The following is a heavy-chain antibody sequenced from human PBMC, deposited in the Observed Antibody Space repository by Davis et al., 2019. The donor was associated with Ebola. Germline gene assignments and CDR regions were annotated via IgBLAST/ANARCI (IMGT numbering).Heavy chain of an antibody. CDR1: GFSFGAYA. Sequence: GESLKISCAASGFSFGAYALHWVRQAPDKGLQWVAVISFDGGLKYYADSVKGRFTISRDNSRSTLYLQMNSLRAEDTAVYYCARKTHFDYWGQGTLVTVSS. CDR2: ISFDGGLK. CDR3: ARKTHFDY. V-gene: IGHV3-30*04. J-gene: IGHJ4*02.